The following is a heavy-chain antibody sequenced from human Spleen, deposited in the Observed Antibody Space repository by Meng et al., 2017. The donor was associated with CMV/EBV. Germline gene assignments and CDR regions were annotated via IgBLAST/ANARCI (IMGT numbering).Heavy chain of an antibody. CDR1: GGSISSYY. CDR2: IYYSGST. J-gene: IGHJ3*02. V-gene: IGHV4-59*01. D-gene: IGHD7-27*01. Sequence: SETLSLTCTVSGGSISSYYWSWIRQPPGKGLEWIGYIYYSGSTNYNPSLKSRVTISVDTSKNQFSLKLSSVTAADTAVYYCARLTWGVRAFDIWGQGTMVTVSS. CDR3: ARLTWGVRAFDI.